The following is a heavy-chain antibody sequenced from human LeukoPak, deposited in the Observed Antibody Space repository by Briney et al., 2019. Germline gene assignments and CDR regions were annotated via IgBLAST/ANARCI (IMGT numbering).Heavy chain of an antibody. V-gene: IGHV4-31*03. CDR2: IYYSGST. CDR3: ARVGFGEPDFDY. J-gene: IGHJ4*02. D-gene: IGHD3-10*01. Sequence: SQTLSLTCTVSGGSISSGGYYWSWIRQHPGKGLEWIGYIYYSGSTYYNPSLKSRVTISVDTSKNQFSLKLSSVTAADTAVYYCARVGFGEPDFDYWGQGTLVTVSS. CDR1: GGSISSGGYY.